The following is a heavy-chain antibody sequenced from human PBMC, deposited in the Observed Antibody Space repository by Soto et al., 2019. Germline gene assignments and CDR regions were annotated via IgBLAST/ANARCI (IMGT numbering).Heavy chain of an antibody. V-gene: IGHV3-15*01. CDR1: GFTFSNAW. J-gene: IGHJ6*02. Sequence: EVQLVESGGGLLKPGGSLRLSCAASGFTFSNAWMSWVRQAPGKGLEWVGRIKSKTDGGTTDYAAPVKGRFTISRDDSKNTLYLHMNSLKPEDTAVYYCTTDLGEWLVRGYYYYYGMDVWGQGTTVTVYS. CDR3: TTDLGEWLVRGYYYYYGMDV. D-gene: IGHD6-19*01. CDR2: IKSKTDGGTT.